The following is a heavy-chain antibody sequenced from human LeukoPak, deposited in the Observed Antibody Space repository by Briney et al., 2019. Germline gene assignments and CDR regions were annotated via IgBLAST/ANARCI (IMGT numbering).Heavy chain of an antibody. CDR1: GITLSNSG. V-gene: IGHV3-23*01. Sequence: GRSLRPSRALSGITLSNSGISWGRLPPGKGRECVAGLSAPGGCTNYADSVKGRFTTSRAHANHCLYLQTNSLTTTRTSMNLCANRGVVIRVILVGFHKEAYYFDSWGQGALVTVSS. D-gene: IGHD3-10*01. J-gene: IGHJ4*02. CDR3: ANRGVVIRVILVGFHKEAYYFDS. CDR2: LSAPGGCT.